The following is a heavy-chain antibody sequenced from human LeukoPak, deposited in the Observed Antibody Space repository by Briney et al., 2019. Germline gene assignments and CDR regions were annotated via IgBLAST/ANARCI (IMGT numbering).Heavy chain of an antibody. CDR1: GGTFSSYA. Sequence: SVKVSCKASGGTFSSYAISWVRQAPGQGLEWMGGIIPLFGTPDYAQKLQGRVTITRNTSISTAYMELSSLRSEDTAVYYCARGQRFYDSSGYYYGWFDPWGQGTLVTVSS. J-gene: IGHJ5*02. CDR3: ARGQRFYDSSGYYYGWFDP. CDR2: IIPLFGTP. D-gene: IGHD3-22*01. V-gene: IGHV1-69*05.